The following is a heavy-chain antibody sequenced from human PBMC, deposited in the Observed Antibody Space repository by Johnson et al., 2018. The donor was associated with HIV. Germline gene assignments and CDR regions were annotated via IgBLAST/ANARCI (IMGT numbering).Heavy chain of an antibody. D-gene: IGHD3-3*01. CDR1: GFTFSSYA. CDR3: ARDPTLRITIFGVVITGDAFDI. Sequence: QVQLVESGGGVVQPGRSLRLSCAASGFTFSSYAMHWVRQAPGKGLEWVAVISYDGSNKYYADSVKGRFTISRDNSKNTLYLQMNSLRAEETSVYYCARDPTLRITIFGVVITGDAFDIWGQGTMVTVSS. V-gene: IGHV3-30-3*01. J-gene: IGHJ3*02. CDR2: ISYDGSNK.